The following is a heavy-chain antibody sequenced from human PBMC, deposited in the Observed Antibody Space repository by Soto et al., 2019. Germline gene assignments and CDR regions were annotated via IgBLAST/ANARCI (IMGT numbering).Heavy chain of an antibody. J-gene: IGHJ4*02. V-gene: IGHV4-34*01. CDR3: ARAYYDRANHY. CDR2: INHSGST. Sequence: QVQLQQWGAGLLKHSETLSLTCAVYGWSFSGYYWSWIRQPPGKGLEWIGEINHSGSTNYNPSLKSRVTISVDTSKNQFSLKLSSVTAAYTAVYYCARAYYDRANHYWGQGTLVTVSS. CDR1: GWSFSGYY. D-gene: IGHD3-3*01.